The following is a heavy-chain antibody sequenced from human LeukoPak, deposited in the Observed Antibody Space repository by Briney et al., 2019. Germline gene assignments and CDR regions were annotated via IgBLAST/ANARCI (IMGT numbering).Heavy chain of an antibody. V-gene: IGHV3-23*01. Sequence: GGSLRLSCVVSGFTFSSYAMSWVRQAPGKGLEWVSAISGSGGSTYYADSVKGRFTISRDNSKNTLYLQMNSLRAEDTAVYYCAKVYGDYHFDYWGQGTLVTVSS. CDR3: AKVYGDYHFDY. J-gene: IGHJ4*02. CDR1: GFTFSSYA. D-gene: IGHD4-17*01. CDR2: ISGSGGST.